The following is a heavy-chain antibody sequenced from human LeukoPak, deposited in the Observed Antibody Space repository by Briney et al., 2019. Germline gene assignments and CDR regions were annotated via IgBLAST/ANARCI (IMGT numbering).Heavy chain of an antibody. CDR2: IYYSGST. J-gene: IGHJ4*02. V-gene: IGHV4-59*01. CDR3: ARLVAAAGVLGVWSRDYFDY. CDR1: GGSISSYY. Sequence: SETLSLTCTVSGGSISSYYWSWIRQPPGKGLEWIGYIYYSGSTNYNPSLKSRVTISVDTSKNRFSLKLSSVTAADTAVYYCARLVAAAGVLGVWSRDYFDYWGQGTLVTVSS. D-gene: IGHD6-13*01.